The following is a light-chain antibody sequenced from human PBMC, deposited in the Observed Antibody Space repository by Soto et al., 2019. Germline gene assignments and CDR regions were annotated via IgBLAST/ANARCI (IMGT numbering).Light chain of an antibody. J-gene: IGKJ1*01. V-gene: IGKV4-1*01. CDR1: QSVLYSSNNKNY. CDR3: QQYYSTPPT. CDR2: WAS. Sequence: DIVMTQSPDSLAVSLGERATINCKSSQSVLYSSNNKNYLAWYQQKPGQPPKLLIYWASTRESGVPDRFSGSGYGTDFTLTIRSLQAEDVAVYYCQQYYSTPPTFGQGTKVDIK.